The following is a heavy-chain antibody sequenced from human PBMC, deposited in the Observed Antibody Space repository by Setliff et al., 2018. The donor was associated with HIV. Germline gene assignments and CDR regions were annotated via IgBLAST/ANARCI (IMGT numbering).Heavy chain of an antibody. CDR3: ATDCAVVGGTGSLDS. CDR2: ISGSNT. V-gene: IGHV3-23*01. CDR1: GFTLSSYP. D-gene: IGHD1-26*01. Sequence: GGSLRLSCAASGFTLSSYPMSWVRQAPGKGLEWVSVISGSNTYYADSVKGRFTISRDNSKNTLYLQMNILRAEDTAIYYCATDCAVVGGTGSLDSWGQGTLVTVS. J-gene: IGHJ4*02.